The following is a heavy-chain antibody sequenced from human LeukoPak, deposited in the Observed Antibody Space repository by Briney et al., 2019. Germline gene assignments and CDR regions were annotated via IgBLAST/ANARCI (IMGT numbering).Heavy chain of an antibody. D-gene: IGHD3-22*01. J-gene: IGHJ4*02. V-gene: IGHV3-9*01. Sequence: GGSLRLSCAASGFTFDDYAMHWVRQAPGKGLEWVSGISWNSGSIGYTDSAKGRFTISRDNAKNSLYLQMNSLRAEDTALYYCAKEHYYDSSGTLDHWGQGTLVTVSS. CDR1: GFTFDDYA. CDR3: AKEHYYDSSGTLDH. CDR2: ISWNSGSI.